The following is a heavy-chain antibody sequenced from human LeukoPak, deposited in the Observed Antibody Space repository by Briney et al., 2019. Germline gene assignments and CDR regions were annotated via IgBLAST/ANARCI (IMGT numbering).Heavy chain of an antibody. CDR2: INYDGSSE. CDR1: GFIFSNYW. D-gene: IGHD1-26*01. J-gene: IGHJ4*02. V-gene: IGHV3-74*03. Sequence: PGGSLRLSCAASGFIFSNYWMHWVRQVPGKGLVWVSRINYDGSSETYPDSVKGRFTISRDNAKNTLYLQMNSLRAEDTAVYYCARDDGRGGATDYWGQGTLVTVSS. CDR3: ARDDGRGGATDY.